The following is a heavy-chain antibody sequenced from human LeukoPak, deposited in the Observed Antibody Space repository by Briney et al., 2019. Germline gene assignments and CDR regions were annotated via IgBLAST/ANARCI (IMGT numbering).Heavy chain of an antibody. V-gene: IGHV4-4*07. CDR2: IYTSGSI. D-gene: IGHD3-9*01. Sequence: SETLSLTCTVSGGSISSYYWSWIRQPAGKGLEWIGRIYTSGSINYNPSLKSRVTMSVDTSKNQLSLKLSSVTAADTAVYYCARIVLRYFDWPDAFDIWGQGTMVTVSS. CDR1: GGSISSYY. CDR3: ARIVLRYFDWPDAFDI. J-gene: IGHJ3*02.